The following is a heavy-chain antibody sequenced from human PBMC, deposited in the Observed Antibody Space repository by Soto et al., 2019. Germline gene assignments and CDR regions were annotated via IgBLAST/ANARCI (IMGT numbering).Heavy chain of an antibody. CDR3: AREYSSSYYYYGMDV. Sequence: PGGSLRLSCAASGFTFSSYSMNWVRQAPGKGLEWVSSISSSSSYIYYADSVKGRFTISRDNAKNSLYLQMNSLRAEDTAVYYCAREYSSSYYYYGMDVWGQGTTVTVSS. V-gene: IGHV3-21*01. CDR2: ISSSSSYI. CDR1: GFTFSSYS. D-gene: IGHD6-6*01. J-gene: IGHJ6*02.